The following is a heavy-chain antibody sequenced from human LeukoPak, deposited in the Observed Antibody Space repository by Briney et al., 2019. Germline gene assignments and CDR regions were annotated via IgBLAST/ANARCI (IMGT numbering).Heavy chain of an antibody. CDR3: ARVSSMLRGPLVIYYFDF. D-gene: IGHD3-10*01. J-gene: IGHJ4*02. CDR2: ISGGGDVT. Sequence: GGSLRLSCAASDFNFITYAMSWVRQAPGKGLEWVSIISGGGDVTHYADSVKGRFTISRDNSKNTLYLQMNSLRVEDTAVYYCARVSSMLRGPLVIYYFDFWGQGTLVTVSS. CDR1: DFNFITYA. V-gene: IGHV3-23*01.